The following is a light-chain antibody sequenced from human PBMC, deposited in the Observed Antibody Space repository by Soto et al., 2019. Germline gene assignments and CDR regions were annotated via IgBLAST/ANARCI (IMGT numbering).Light chain of an antibody. CDR1: QSVSSSY. V-gene: IGKV3-15*01. CDR2: DES. Sequence: ESVLTQSPGTLSLSPGERATLSCRASQSVSSSYLAWYQQKPGQAPRLLMYDESTRATDIPARFSGSGSGTEFTPTISSLQSEDFAVYYCQQYNNWPLTFGGGTKVDIK. J-gene: IGKJ4*01. CDR3: QQYNNWPLT.